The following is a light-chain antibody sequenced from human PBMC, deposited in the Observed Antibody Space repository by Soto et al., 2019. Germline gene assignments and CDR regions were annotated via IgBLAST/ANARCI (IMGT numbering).Light chain of an antibody. J-gene: IGKJ3*01. CDR2: AAS. V-gene: IGKV1-39*01. CDR3: QQSYSTLFT. Sequence: DIQMTQSPSTLSASGGNRITITCRASQSISSYLNWYQQKPGKAPKLLIYAASSLQSGVPSRFSGSGSGTDFTLIISSLQPEDFATYYCQQSYSTLFTFGPGSKVDIK. CDR1: QSISSY.